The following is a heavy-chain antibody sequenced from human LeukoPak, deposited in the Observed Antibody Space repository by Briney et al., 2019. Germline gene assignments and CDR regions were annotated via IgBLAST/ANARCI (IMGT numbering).Heavy chain of an antibody. V-gene: IGHV3-7*03. CDR3: ARRVDYGDFLNWFDP. Sequence: GGSLRLSCEASGFTFSCYWMSWVRQAPGKGLEWVANIKKDGSEKYYVDSVKGRFTISRDNAKNSLYLQMNSLRAEDTAVYYCARRVDYGDFLNWFDPWGQGTLVTVSS. J-gene: IGHJ5*02. D-gene: IGHD4-17*01. CDR2: IKKDGSEK. CDR1: GFTFSCYW.